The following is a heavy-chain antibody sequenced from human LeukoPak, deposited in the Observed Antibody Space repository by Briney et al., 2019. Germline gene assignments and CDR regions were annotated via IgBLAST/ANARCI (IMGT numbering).Heavy chain of an antibody. V-gene: IGHV3-23*01. J-gene: IGHJ4*02. CDR3: AKDSPGGYTSGWYLDY. D-gene: IGHD6-19*01. Sequence: GGSLRLSCAASGFTFSTYAMNWVRQAPGKGLEWVSAISGSHGSTYYADSVKGRFTISRDNSKNTLYLQMNSLRAEDTAVYYCAKDSPGGYTSGWYLDYWGQGTLVTVSS. CDR1: GFTFSTYA. CDR2: ISGSHGST.